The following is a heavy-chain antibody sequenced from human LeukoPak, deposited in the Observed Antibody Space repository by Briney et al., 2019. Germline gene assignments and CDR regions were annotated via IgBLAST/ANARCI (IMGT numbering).Heavy chain of an antibody. D-gene: IGHD2-15*01. V-gene: IGHV4-59*08. J-gene: IGHJ4*02. CDR2: IYYSGST. Sequence: SETLSLTCTVSGGSINGYFWSWIRQPPGKGPEWIGYIYYSGSTNYNPSLKSRVTISLDTSKKQFSLNLTSVTAADTAVYYCARHVTVHYSSFDYWGQGTLVTVSS. CDR3: ARHVTVHYSSFDY. CDR1: GGSINGYF.